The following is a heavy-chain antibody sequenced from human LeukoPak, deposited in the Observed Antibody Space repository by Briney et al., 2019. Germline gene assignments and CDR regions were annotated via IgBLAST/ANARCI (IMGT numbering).Heavy chain of an antibody. Sequence: GGSLRLSCAASGFTFSSYAMHWVRQAPGKGLEWVAVISYDGSNKYYADSVKGRFTISRDNSKNTLYLQMNSLRAEDTAVYYCARDLSSWTGPYSYYYMDVWGKGTTVTVSS. CDR1: GFTFSSYA. CDR2: ISYDGSNK. V-gene: IGHV3-30*04. J-gene: IGHJ6*03. CDR3: ARDLSSWTGPYSYYYMDV. D-gene: IGHD6-13*01.